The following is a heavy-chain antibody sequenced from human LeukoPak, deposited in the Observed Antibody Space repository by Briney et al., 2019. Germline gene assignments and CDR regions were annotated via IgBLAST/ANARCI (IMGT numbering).Heavy chain of an antibody. J-gene: IGHJ4*02. CDR2: ISGSGGTK. CDR1: GFTFSSYE. CDR3: ARKIPGTTYFDC. D-gene: IGHD1-7*01. V-gene: IGHV3-48*03. Sequence: GGSLRLSCAASGFTFSSYEMNWVRQAPGKGLEWLSYISGSGGTKSYADSVKGRFTISRDNAKNSLYLQMNSLRAEDTAVYYCARKIPGTTYFDCWGQGTLVTVSS.